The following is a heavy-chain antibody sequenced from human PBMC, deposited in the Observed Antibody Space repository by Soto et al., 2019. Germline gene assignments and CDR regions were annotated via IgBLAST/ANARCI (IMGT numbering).Heavy chain of an antibody. CDR2: INPNSGGT. D-gene: IGHD6-13*01. Sequence: ASVKVSCKAPADTFTGYYMHWVRQAPGQGLEWMGWINPNSGGTNYAQKFQGRVTMTRDTSISTAYMELSRLRSDDTAVYYCARSYSSRKKHDAFDIWGQGTMVT. V-gene: IGHV1-2*02. J-gene: IGHJ3*02. CDR3: ARSYSSRKKHDAFDI. CDR1: ADTFTGYY.